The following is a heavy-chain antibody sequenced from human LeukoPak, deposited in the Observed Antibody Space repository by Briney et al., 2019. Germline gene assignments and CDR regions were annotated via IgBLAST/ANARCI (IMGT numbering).Heavy chain of an antibody. V-gene: IGHV1-69*13. CDR3: ARDYGSGNNYYYYMDV. J-gene: IGHJ6*03. CDR2: IIPIFGTE. CDR1: GGTFSSYA. D-gene: IGHD3-10*01. Sequence: SVKVSCKASGGTFSSYAISWVRQAPGQGLEWMGGIIPIFGTENYAQKFQGRVTITADESTSTAYMEPSSLRSEDTAVYYCARDYGSGNNYYYYMDVWGKGTTVTVSS.